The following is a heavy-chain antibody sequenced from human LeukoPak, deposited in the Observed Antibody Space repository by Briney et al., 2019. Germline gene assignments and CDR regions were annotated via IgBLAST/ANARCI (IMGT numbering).Heavy chain of an antibody. D-gene: IGHD3-3*01. CDR3: ATDRVLRFLEWSRLFAFDI. CDR2: FDPEDGET. J-gene: IGHJ3*02. CDR1: GYTLTELS. Sequence: ASVKVSCKVSGYTLTELSMHWVRQAPGKGLEWMGGFDPEDGETIYAQKFQGRVTMTEDTSTDTAYMELSSLRSEDTAVYYCATDRVLRFLEWSRLFAFDIWGQGTMVTVSS. V-gene: IGHV1-24*01.